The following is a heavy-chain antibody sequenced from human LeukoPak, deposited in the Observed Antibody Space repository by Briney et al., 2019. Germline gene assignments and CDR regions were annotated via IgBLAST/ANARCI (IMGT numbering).Heavy chain of an antibody. Sequence: GGSLRLSCAAPGFIFDNYAIHWVRHAPGKGLEWVSLISGDGGSTFYADSVRGRFTISRDNSKTTLYLQMNSLRPEDTAVYYCAKDPMTYSSGSFTPVDYWGQGTLVTVSS. D-gene: IGHD6-19*01. CDR3: AKDPMTYSSGSFTPVDY. V-gene: IGHV3-43*02. CDR1: GFIFDNYA. J-gene: IGHJ4*02. CDR2: ISGDGGST.